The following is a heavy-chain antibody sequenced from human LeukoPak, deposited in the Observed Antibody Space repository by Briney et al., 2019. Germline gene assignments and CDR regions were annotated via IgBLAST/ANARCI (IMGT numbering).Heavy chain of an antibody. J-gene: IGHJ4*02. CDR3: ARAPGGFGELPSDYFDY. CDR2: INHSGST. Sequence: SETLSLTCAVYGGSFSGYYWSWIRQPPGKGLEWIGEINHSGSTNYSPSLKSRVTISVETSKNQFSLELSSVAAADPAVYYFARAPGGFGELPSDYFDYWGQGTLVTVSS. V-gene: IGHV4-34*01. CDR1: GGSFSGYY. D-gene: IGHD3-10*01.